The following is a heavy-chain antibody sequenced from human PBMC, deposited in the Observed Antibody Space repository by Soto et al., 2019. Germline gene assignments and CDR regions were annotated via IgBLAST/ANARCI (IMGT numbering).Heavy chain of an antibody. J-gene: IGHJ4*02. CDR3: ANGRLRGYAEPIDY. V-gene: IGHV3-30*18. Sequence: QVQLVESGGGVVQPGRSLRLSCVASGFTFATSGMHWVRQAPGKGLEWVAVISYHGSNKYYADSVKGRFTISRDNSKNTVYLQMNSLRPEDTAVFYCANGRLRGYAEPIDYWGQGTLVTVSS. CDR2: ISYHGSNK. CDR1: GFTFATSG. D-gene: IGHD5-12*01.